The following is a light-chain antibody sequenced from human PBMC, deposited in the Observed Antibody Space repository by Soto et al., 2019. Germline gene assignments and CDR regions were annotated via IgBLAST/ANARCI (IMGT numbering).Light chain of an antibody. CDR2: DAT. CDR3: QQYYSSPFT. V-gene: IGKV1-33*01. J-gene: IGKJ3*01. CDR1: QDINNY. Sequence: DIQMTQSPSSLSGSVGDRVTITCQASQDINNYVNWFQQKPGKAPKLLIHDATNLETGVPPTFSGSGSGTDFTFTISSLRPEDVATYYCQQYYSSPFTFGPGTKVEIK.